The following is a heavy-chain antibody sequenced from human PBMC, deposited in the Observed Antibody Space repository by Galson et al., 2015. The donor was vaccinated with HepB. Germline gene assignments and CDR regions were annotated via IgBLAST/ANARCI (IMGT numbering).Heavy chain of an antibody. Sequence: SLRLSCAASGFPFSTYTMSWVRQAPGKELEWVSAISGSGGTTYYADSVRGRFTISRDNTKRTLYLQMNRLRGEDTALYYCAKDRNSTSPGTYGMDVWGQGTTVTVFS. D-gene: IGHD6-6*01. V-gene: IGHV3-23*01. CDR3: AKDRNSTSPGTYGMDV. J-gene: IGHJ6*02. CDR2: ISGSGGTT. CDR1: GFPFSTYT.